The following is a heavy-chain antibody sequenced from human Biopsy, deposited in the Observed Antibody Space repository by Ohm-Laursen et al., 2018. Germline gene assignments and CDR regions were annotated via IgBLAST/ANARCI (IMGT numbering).Heavy chain of an antibody. Sequence: ASVKVSCKASGYTFTGHSIHWMRQAPGQGLEWMGWVNPNSGATNSAENFRDRVTLTRDTSISAVYIELRRLKSDDAAVYYCARDRMTDVFGGPTRTDVFDSWGQGTPVTVSS. D-gene: IGHD3-10*01. CDR3: ARDRMTDVFGGPTRTDVFDS. J-gene: IGHJ4*02. CDR1: GYTFTGHS. CDR2: VNPNSGAT. V-gene: IGHV1-2*02.